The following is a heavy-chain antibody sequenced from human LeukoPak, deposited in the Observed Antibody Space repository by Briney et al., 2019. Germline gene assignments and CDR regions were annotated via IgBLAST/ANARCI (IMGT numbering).Heavy chain of an antibody. CDR3: ARDPLAEAVAAADYYFDY. CDR2: INPNSGGT. Sequence: ASVKVSCKASGYTFTGYYMHWVRQAPGQGLEWMGWINPNSGGTNYAQKFQGRVTMTRDTSISTAYMELSRLRSDDTAVYYCARDPLAEAVAAADYYFDYWGREPWSPSPQ. J-gene: IGHJ4*02. CDR1: GYTFTGYY. D-gene: IGHD6-13*01. V-gene: IGHV1-2*02.